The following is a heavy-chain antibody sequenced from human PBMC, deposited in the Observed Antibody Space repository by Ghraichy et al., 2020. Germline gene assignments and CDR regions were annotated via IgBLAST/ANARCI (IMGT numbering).Heavy chain of an antibody. CDR3: ARRSYGSGSYNWFDP. CDR1: GGSISSNNYC. CDR2: IYYSGST. V-gene: IGHV4-39*01. D-gene: IGHD3-10*01. Sequence: SQTLSLTCTVSGGSISSNNYCWGWIRQPPGKGLEWIGNIYYSGSTNYNPSLKSRVTISVDTSKNQFSLKLSSVTAADTAVYYCARRSYGSGSYNWFDPWGQGTLVTVSS. J-gene: IGHJ5*02.